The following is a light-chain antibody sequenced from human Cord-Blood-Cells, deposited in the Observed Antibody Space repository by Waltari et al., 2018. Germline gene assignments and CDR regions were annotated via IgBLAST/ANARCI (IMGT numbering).Light chain of an antibody. V-gene: IGLV2-14*01. CDR3: SSYTSSSTRAVV. CDR2: DVS. CDR1: SSDVGGYNY. J-gene: IGLJ2*01. Sequence: QSALTQPASVSGSPGQSNTISCTGTSSDVGGYNYVSRYQQHPGKAPKLMIYDVSNRPSGVSNRFSGSKSGNTASLTISGLQAEDEADYYCSSYTSSSTRAVVFGGGTKLTVL.